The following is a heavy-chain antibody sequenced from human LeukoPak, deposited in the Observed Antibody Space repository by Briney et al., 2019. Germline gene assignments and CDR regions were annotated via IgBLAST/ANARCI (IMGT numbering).Heavy chain of an antibody. V-gene: IGHV3-23*01. CDR2: ISGSGGST. J-gene: IGHJ4*02. D-gene: IGHD4-23*01. CDR1: GFTFSSYA. CDR3: AKDSDYGGDYFDY. Sequence: GGSLRLSCVASGFTFSSYAMSWVRQAPGKGLEWVSAISGSGGSTYYADSVEGRFTISRDNSKNTLYLQMNSLRAEDTAVYYCAKDSDYGGDYFDYWGQGTLVTVSS.